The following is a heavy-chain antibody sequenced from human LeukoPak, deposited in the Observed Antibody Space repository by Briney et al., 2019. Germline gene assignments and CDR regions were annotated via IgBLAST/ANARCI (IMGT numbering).Heavy chain of an antibody. Sequence: GGSLRLSCAASGFTLSNHWMIWVRQAPGKGLECVANIKQDGIEKYYLDSVKGRFTISRDNAKNSVYLQMNSLRVEDTAVYYCGRSIPTGVDYFDCWGQGTLVTVSS. D-gene: IGHD7-27*01. V-gene: IGHV3-7*01. CDR1: GFTLSNHW. J-gene: IGHJ4*02. CDR3: GRSIPTGVDYFDC. CDR2: IKQDGIEK.